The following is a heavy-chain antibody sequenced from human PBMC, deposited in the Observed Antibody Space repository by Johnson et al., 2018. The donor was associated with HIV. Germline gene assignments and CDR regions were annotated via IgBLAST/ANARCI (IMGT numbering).Heavy chain of an antibody. CDR1: GFTFSSYG. Sequence: VQLVESGGGGVQPGRSLRLSCAASGFTFSSYGMHWVRQAPGKGLEWVAVISYDGRNKHNADSVKGRFTISRDDSKNTLYLQMNSLRAEDTAVYYCARVGATGAFDIWGQGTMVTVSS. CDR3: ARVGATGAFDI. J-gene: IGHJ3*02. CDR2: ISYDGRNK. D-gene: IGHD1-26*01. V-gene: IGHV3-30*04.